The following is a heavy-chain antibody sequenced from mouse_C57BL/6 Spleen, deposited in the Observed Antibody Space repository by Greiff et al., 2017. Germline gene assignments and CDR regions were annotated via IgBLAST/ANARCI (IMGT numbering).Heavy chain of an antibody. CDR3: ASPYYDYNYAMDY. J-gene: IGHJ4*01. CDR1: GFTFSSYG. Sequence: EVKLEESGGDLVKPGGSLKLSCAASGFTFSSYGMSWVRQTPDKRLEWVATISSGGSYTYYPDSVKGRFTISRDNAKNTLYLQMSSLKSEDTAMYYCASPYYDYNYAMDYWGQGTSVTVSS. V-gene: IGHV5-6*02. D-gene: IGHD2-4*01. CDR2: ISSGGSYT.